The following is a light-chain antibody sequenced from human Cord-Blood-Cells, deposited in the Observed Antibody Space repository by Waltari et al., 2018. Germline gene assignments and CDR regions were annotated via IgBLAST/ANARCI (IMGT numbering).Light chain of an antibody. Sequence: IQMTQSPSTLSASVGDRVTITCGASQIISSWLAWYQQKPGKAPKLLIYDASSLESGVPSRFSGSGSGTEFTLTISSLQPDDFATYYCQQYNSYLYTFGQGTKLEIK. CDR1: QIISSW. V-gene: IGKV1-5*01. J-gene: IGKJ2*01. CDR3: QQYNSYLYT. CDR2: DAS.